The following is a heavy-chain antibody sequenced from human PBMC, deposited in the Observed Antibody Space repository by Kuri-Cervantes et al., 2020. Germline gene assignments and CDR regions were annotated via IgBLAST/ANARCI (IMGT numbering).Heavy chain of an antibody. D-gene: IGHD6-19*01. CDR3: ARGYSSGWYTPFDY. V-gene: IGHV1-69*06. CDR2: IIPIFDAP. J-gene: IGHJ4*02. CDR1: GGTFSSYT. Sequence: SVKVSCKASGGTFSSYTISWVRQALGQGLEWVGGIIPIFDAPHYAQKFQGRVTITADNSTSTAYMELSSLRSEDTAVYYCARGYSSGWYTPFDYWGQGTLVTVSS.